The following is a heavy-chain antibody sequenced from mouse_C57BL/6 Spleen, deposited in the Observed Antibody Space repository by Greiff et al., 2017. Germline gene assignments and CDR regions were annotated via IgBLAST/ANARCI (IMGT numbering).Heavy chain of an antibody. CDR1: GYAFSSSW. Sequence: VKLMESGPELVKPGASVKISCKASGYAFSSSWMNWVKQRPGKGLEWIGRIYPGDGDTNYKGKFKGKATLTADKSSSTAYMQLSSLTSEDSAVYFCANYGSSYEGDYFDDWGQGTTLTVSS. CDR3: ANYGSSYEGDYFDD. D-gene: IGHD1-1*01. J-gene: IGHJ2*01. V-gene: IGHV1-82*01. CDR2: IYPGDGDT.